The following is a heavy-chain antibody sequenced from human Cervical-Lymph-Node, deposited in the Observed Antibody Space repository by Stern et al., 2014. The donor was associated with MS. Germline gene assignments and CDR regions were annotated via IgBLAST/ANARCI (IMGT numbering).Heavy chain of an antibody. Sequence: QDQLVESGAEVKKPGASVKVSCKASGYRFIDYYMHWVRQAPGQGLAWIGRIIPSSGGTEYAQKFQGRVTMTRDTSISAAYMELSSLRYDDTAVYYCARLSDDSSYSLSYWGQGSLVTVSS. CDR2: IIPSSGGT. D-gene: IGHD2-15*01. J-gene: IGHJ4*02. V-gene: IGHV1-2*06. CDR3: ARLSDDSSYSLSY. CDR1: GYRFIDYY.